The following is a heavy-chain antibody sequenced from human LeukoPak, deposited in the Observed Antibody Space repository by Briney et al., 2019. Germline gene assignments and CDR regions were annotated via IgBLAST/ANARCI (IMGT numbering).Heavy chain of an antibody. CDR3: ASIIAAAWRDH. V-gene: IGHV4-39*07. CDR1: GGSISSSSYY. J-gene: IGHJ4*02. CDR2: IYYSGST. Sequence: SETLSLTCTVSGGSISSSSYYWGWIRQPPGKGLEWIGSIYYSGSTYYNPSLKSRVTISVDTSKNQFSLKLSSVTAADTAVYYCASIIAAAWRDHWGQGTLVTVSS. D-gene: IGHD6-13*01.